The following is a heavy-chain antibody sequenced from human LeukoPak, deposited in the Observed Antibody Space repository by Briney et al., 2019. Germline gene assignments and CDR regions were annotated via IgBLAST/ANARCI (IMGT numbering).Heavy chain of an antibody. CDR3: AISRPGAFDI. Sequence: SETLSLTCAVYGGSPSGYYWSWIRQPPGKGLEWIGEINHSGSTNYNPSLKSRVTISVDTSKNQFSLKLSSVTAADTAVYYCAISRPGAFDIWGQGTMVTVSS. J-gene: IGHJ3*02. V-gene: IGHV4-34*01. CDR2: INHSGST. CDR1: GGSPSGYY.